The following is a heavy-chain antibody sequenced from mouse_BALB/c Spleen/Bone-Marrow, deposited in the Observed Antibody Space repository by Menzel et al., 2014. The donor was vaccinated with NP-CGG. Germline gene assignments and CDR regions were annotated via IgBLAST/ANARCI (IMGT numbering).Heavy chain of an antibody. CDR2: IYPGDGDT. D-gene: IGHD1-1*01. CDR3: ARDHGSSYGGVDY. Sequence: VQLQQSGPELVKPGASVKISCEASGYAFSSSWMNWVKQRPGQGLEWIGRIYPGDGDTNYNGKFKGKATLTADKSSSTAYMQLSSLTSVDSAVYFCARDHGSSYGGVDYWGQGTTLTVSS. J-gene: IGHJ2*01. V-gene: IGHV1-82*01. CDR1: GYAFSSSW.